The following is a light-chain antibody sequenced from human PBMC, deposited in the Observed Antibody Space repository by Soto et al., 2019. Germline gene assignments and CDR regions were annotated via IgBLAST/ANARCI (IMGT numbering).Light chain of an antibody. CDR3: SSYAGSNANV. CDR2: EVS. J-gene: IGLJ1*01. V-gene: IGLV2-8*01. CDR1: SSDVGGYNY. Sequence: ALTQPPSASGSPGQSVTISCTGTSSDVGGYNYVSWYQQHPGKAPKLMIYEVSKRPSGVPDRFSGSKSGNTASLTVSGLQAEDEADYYCSSYAGSNANVFGTGTKVTVL.